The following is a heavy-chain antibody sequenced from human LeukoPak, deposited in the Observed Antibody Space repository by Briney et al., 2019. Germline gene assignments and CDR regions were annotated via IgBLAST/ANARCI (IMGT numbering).Heavy chain of an antibody. CDR2: MSYGGNT. D-gene: IGHD4-23*01. CDR1: DDSVTSSLYY. CDR3: ARGGWEHYFDY. Sequence: SETLSLTCAVYDDSVTSSLYYWVWIRQPPGKGLEWIGSMSYGGNTLYKSALKSRLTISIDTSKNLFSLRLISVTAADTAIYYCARGGWEHYFDYWGQGSLVTVSS. V-gene: IGHV4-39*07. J-gene: IGHJ4*02.